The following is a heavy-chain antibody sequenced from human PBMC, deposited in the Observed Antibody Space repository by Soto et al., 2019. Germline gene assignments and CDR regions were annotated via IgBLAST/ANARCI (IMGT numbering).Heavy chain of an antibody. CDR1: GFTFSSYA. CDR2: ISGSGGST. V-gene: IGHV3-23*01. J-gene: IGHJ4*02. D-gene: IGHD2-2*01. CDR3: AKDIIYHRSTPTYFDY. Sequence: GGSLRLSCAASGFTFSSYAMSWVRQAPGKGLEWVSAISGSGGSTYYADSVKGRFTISRDNSKNTLYLQMNSLRAEDTAVYYCAKDIIYHRSTPTYFDYWGQGTLVTVSS.